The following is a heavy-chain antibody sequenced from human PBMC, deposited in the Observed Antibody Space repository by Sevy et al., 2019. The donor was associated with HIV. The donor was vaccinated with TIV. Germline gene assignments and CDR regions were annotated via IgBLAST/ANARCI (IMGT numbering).Heavy chain of an antibody. D-gene: IGHD1-26*01. V-gene: IGHV4-59*08. Sequence: SETLSLTCTVSGGSITSLYWNWIRQPSGKGLEWIANIYYNGHINYNPSLKSRVTLSLHTSKNQFSLRLSSVTAADTAMYYCAGENAWGRGYSWGQGTLVTVSS. J-gene: IGHJ4*02. CDR2: IYYNGHI. CDR1: GGSITSLY. CDR3: AGENAWGRGYS.